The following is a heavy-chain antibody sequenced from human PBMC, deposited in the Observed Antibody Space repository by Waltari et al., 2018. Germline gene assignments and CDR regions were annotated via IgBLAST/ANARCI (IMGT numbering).Heavy chain of an antibody. J-gene: IGHJ4*02. V-gene: IGHV1-2*02. CDR1: GYTFTGYY. CDR3: ARDPPLRHYDSSGYYSLDY. D-gene: IGHD3-22*01. Sequence: QVQLVQSGAEVQKPGASVKVSCKASGYTFTGYYMHWVRQAPGQGLEWMGWINPNSGGTNYAQKFQGRVTMTRDTSISTAYMELSRLRSDDTAVYYCARDPPLRHYDSSGYYSLDYWGQGTLVTVSS. CDR2: INPNSGGT.